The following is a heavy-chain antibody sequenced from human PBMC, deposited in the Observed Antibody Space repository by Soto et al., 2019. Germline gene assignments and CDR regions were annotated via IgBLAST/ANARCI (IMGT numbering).Heavy chain of an antibody. J-gene: IGHJ5*02. CDR3: AKGDNLGPKTGYAFDP. Sequence: SQTLSLTCAISGDSVPSNTASWNWIRQSPSRGLEWLGRTYFRSKWYNDYAVSVKSRIIINPDTSNNQFSLQLNSVTPEDTAVYFCAKGDNLGPKTGYAFDPWGQGIMVTVSS. D-gene: IGHD5-12*01. CDR2: TYFRSKWYN. V-gene: IGHV6-1*01. CDR1: GDSVPSNTAS.